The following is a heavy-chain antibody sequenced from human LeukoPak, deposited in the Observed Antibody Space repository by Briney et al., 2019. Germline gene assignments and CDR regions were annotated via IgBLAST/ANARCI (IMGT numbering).Heavy chain of an antibody. Sequence: GGSLRLSCAASGFTFTSYWMHWVRQAPGKGLVWVSCISSDGSSTSYADSVKGRFTISRDHAKNTLYLQMNSLRAEDTAVYYCARDNDAFDIWGQGTMVTVSS. V-gene: IGHV3-74*01. J-gene: IGHJ3*02. CDR1: GFTFTSYW. CDR3: ARDNDAFDI. CDR2: ISSDGSST.